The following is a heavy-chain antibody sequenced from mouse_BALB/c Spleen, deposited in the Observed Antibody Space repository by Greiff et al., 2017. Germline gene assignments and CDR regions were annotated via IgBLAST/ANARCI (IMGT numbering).Heavy chain of an antibody. CDR1: GFTFTDYY. CDR2: IRNKANGYTT. V-gene: IGHV7-3*02. D-gene: IGHD1-1*01. Sequence: EVKVEESGGGLVQPGGSLRLSCATSGFTFTDYYMSWVRQPPGKALEWLGFIRNKANGYTTEYSASVKGRFTISRDNSQSILYLQMNTLRAEDSATYYCARPYYYGSSAFAYWGQGTLVTVSA. J-gene: IGHJ3*01. CDR3: ARPYYYGSSAFAY.